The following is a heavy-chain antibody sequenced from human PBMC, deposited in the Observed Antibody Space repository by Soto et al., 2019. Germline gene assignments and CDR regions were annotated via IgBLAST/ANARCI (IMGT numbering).Heavy chain of an antibody. Sequence: ASVKVSCKAAGYTFTKYYMHWGRQAPGQGLEWMGIINPSGGSTTYAQKFQGRVTMTRDTSTSTVYMELSSLRSEDTAVYYCARGFSSGWPFGYWGQGTPVTVSS. J-gene: IGHJ4*02. D-gene: IGHD6-19*01. CDR3: ARGFSSGWPFGY. CDR1: GYTFTKYY. CDR2: INPSGGST. V-gene: IGHV1-46*01.